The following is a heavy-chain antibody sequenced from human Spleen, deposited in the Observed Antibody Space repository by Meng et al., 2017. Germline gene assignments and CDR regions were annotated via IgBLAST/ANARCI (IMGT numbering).Heavy chain of an antibody. CDR1: GFSFSSYA. D-gene: IGHD3-10*01. J-gene: IGHJ4*02. Sequence: GESLKISCAASGFSFSSYAMSWVRQAPGKGLEWVAALSGGGFTTYYADSVKGRFTISRHNSKNTLYLQVNSLRAEDTALYYCAKYSYGLGDYFDYWGQGALVTVSS. CDR3: AKYSYGLGDYFDY. V-gene: IGHV3-23*01. CDR2: LSGGGFTT.